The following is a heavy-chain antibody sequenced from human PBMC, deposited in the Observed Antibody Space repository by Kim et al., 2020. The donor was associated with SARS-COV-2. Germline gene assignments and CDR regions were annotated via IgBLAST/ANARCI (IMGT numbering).Heavy chain of an antibody. J-gene: IGHJ4*02. V-gene: IGHV3-15*01. Sequence: GGTTAYAAPVKGRFTISRDDSQSTLYLQMNSLKTEDTAVYYCTTLYSTDYWGQGTLVTVSS. D-gene: IGHD2-15*01. CDR3: TTLYSTDY. CDR2: GGTT.